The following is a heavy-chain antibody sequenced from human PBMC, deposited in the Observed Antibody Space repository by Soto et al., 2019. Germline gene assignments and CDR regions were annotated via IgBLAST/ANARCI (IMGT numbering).Heavy chain of an antibody. CDR2: IYYSGST. V-gene: IGHV4-59*01. CDR3: ARDRYGIVGADGLDP. J-gene: IGHJ5*02. D-gene: IGHD1-26*01. CDR1: GGSISSYY. Sequence: SETLSLTCTVSGGSISSYYWSWIRQPPGKGLEWIGYIYYSGSTNYNPSLKSRVTISVDTSKNQFSLKLSSVTAADTAVYYCARDRYGIVGADGLDPWGQGTLVTVSS.